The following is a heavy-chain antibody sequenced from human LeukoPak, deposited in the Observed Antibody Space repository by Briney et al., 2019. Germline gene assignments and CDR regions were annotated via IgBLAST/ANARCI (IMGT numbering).Heavy chain of an antibody. V-gene: IGHV3-21*01. J-gene: IGHJ4*02. CDR1: GSTFSSYS. CDR2: ISSSSGYI. D-gene: IGHD5-18*01. Sequence: GGSLRLSCAASGSTFSSYSMNWVRQAPGKGLEWVSSISSSSGYIYYADSVKGRFTISRDNAKNSLYLQMSSLRAEDTAVYYCARDGLDTAVPFDYWGQGTLVTVSS. CDR3: ARDGLDTAVPFDY.